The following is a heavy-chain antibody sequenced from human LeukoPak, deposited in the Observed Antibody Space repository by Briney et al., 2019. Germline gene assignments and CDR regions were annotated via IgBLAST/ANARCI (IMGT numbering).Heavy chain of an antibody. CDR1: GGSFSGYY. Sequence: PSETLSLTCAVYGGSFSGYYWSWIRQPPGKGLEWIGEINHSGSTNYNPSLKSRVTISVDTSKNQFSLKLSSVTAADTAVYYCARVRYCSGGSCYSGGWFDPWGQRTLVTVSS. CDR3: ARVRYCSGGSCYSGGWFDP. V-gene: IGHV4-34*01. J-gene: IGHJ5*02. D-gene: IGHD2-15*01. CDR2: INHSGST.